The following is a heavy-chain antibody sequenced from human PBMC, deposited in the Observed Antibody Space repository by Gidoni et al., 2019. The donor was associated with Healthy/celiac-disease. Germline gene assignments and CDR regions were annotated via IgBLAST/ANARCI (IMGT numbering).Heavy chain of an antibody. CDR2: IYWDDEK. J-gene: IGHJ4*02. CDR1: GLPLSTSGMG. CDR3: AHRWSFTMVRGVPEFDY. D-gene: IGHD3-10*01. V-gene: IGHV2-5*02. Sequence: QITLKESGPTLVKPTQTLTLTCTFTGLPLSTSGMGVGWIRQPPGKALEWLALIYWDDEKRYSPSLKSRLTITKDTSKIQVVLTMTNMDPVDTATYYCAHRWSFTMVRGVPEFDYWGQGTLVTVSS.